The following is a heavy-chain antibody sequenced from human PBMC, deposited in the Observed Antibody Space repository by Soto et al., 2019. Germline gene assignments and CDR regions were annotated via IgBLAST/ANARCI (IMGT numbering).Heavy chain of an antibody. CDR2: IYYNGYT. V-gene: IGHV4-30-4*01. J-gene: IGHJ4*02. Sequence: QVQLRESGPGLLRPSQTLSLTCTVSGGSISRDDYYWRWIRQPPGKGLESIGHIYYNGYTYYNPSLKSRLTISLDTSNNQFSLRLSSVSAADTAVYFCARDRANSPDYFDFWGQGTLVTVSS. CDR1: GGSISRDDYY. D-gene: IGHD1-1*01. CDR3: ARDRANSPDYFDF.